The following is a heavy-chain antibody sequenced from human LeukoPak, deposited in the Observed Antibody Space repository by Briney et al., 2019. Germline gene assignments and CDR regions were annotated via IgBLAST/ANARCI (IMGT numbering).Heavy chain of an antibody. J-gene: IGHJ4*02. V-gene: IGHV4-59*08. CDR3: ARHDRGFDY. CDR2: IYYSGST. D-gene: IGHD1-14*01. CDR1: GGSINFYY. Sequence: PSETLSLTCSVSGGSINFYYWTWIRQPPGKGLEWIGYIYYSGSTSYNPSLKSRVTISEDTSKNQFSLKLTSVTAADTAVYSCARHDRGFDYWGQGTLVTVSS.